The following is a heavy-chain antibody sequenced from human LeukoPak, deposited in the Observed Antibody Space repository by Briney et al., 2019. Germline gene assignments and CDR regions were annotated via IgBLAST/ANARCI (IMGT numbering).Heavy chain of an antibody. CDR3: AKDGSSSPHFDY. J-gene: IGHJ4*02. D-gene: IGHD6-6*01. V-gene: IGHV3-23*01. CDR2: ISGSSDST. Sequence: GSLRLSCAASGFTFSNYAMNWVRQAPGKGLEWVSAISGSSDSTYYVDSVKGRFTISRDNSKNTLYLQMNSLRAEDTAVYYCAKDGSSSPHFDYWGQGTLVTVSS. CDR1: GFTFSNYA.